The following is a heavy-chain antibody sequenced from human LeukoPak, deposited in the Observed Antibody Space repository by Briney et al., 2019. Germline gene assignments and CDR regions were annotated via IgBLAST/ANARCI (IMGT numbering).Heavy chain of an antibody. CDR3: ARWFGELVNWFDL. D-gene: IGHD3-10*01. J-gene: IGHJ5*02. V-gene: IGHV3-53*01. Sequence: GGSLRLSCAASGFTVSSNYMSWVRQAPGKGLEWVSVIYSGGSTYYADSVKGRFTISRDNSKNTLYLQMNSLRAEDTAVYYCARWFGELVNWFDLWGRGTLVTVSS. CDR1: GFTVSSNY. CDR2: IYSGGST.